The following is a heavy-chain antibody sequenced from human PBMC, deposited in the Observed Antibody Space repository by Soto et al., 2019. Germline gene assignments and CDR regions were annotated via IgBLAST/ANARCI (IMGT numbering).Heavy chain of an antibody. CDR1: GFTFSSYG. D-gene: IGHD5-12*01. CDR3: ATTKGYIDPFDL. Sequence: GGSLRLSCAGSGFTFSSYGMHWVRQAPGKGLEWVAVIWYDGSNKYYADSVKGRFTISRDNSKNTLYLQMNSLRAEDTAIYFCATTKGYIDPFDLWGQGTLVAVSS. V-gene: IGHV3-33*01. CDR2: IWYDGSNK. J-gene: IGHJ4*02.